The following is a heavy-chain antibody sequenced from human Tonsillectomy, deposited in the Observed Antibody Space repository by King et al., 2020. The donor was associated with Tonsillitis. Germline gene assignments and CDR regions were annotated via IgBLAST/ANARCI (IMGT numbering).Heavy chain of an antibody. CDR3: ARGGSMDV. CDR1: GGTLRSYA. V-gene: IGHV1-69*01. Sequence: QLLQSGAEVKRPGSSVKVSCKVSGGTLRSYAINWVRQAPGQGLEWMGGFIPLFGSEKSAQKFQGRLTMSADESTGTAYLEVISLRFDDTAAYYCARGGSMDVWGQGTTVIVSS. J-gene: IGHJ6*02. CDR2: FIPLFGSE.